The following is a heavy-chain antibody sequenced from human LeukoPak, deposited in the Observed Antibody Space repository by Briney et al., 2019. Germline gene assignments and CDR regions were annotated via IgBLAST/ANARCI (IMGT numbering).Heavy chain of an antibody. J-gene: IGHJ4*02. CDR2: ISSSSSYI. CDR1: GFAFSSYS. CDR3: ARDWGDYGDYEEVFDY. V-gene: IGHV3-21*01. Sequence: GGSLRLSCAASGFAFSSYSMNWVRQAPGKGLEWVSSISSSSSYIYYADSVKGRFTISRDNAKNSLYLQMNSLRAEDTAVYYCARDWGDYGDYEEVFDYWGQGTLVTVSS. D-gene: IGHD4-17*01.